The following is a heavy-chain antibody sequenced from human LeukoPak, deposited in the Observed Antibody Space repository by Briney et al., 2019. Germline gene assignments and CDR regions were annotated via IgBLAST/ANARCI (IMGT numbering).Heavy chain of an antibody. CDR1: GGSISSSSYY. J-gene: IGHJ4*02. CDR3: ASSAAAIGY. D-gene: IGHD2-15*01. V-gene: IGHV4-39*01. CDR2: IYYSGST. Sequence: KTSETLSLTCTVSGGSISSSSYYWGWIRQPPGKGLEWIGSIYYSGSTYYNPSLKSRVTISVDTSKNQFSLKLSSVNAADTAVYYCASSAAAIGYWGQGTLVTVSS.